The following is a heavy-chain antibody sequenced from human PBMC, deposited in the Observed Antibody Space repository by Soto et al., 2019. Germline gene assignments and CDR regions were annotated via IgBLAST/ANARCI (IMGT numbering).Heavy chain of an antibody. Sequence: GGSLRLSCAASGFTVSGMFMNWVRQAPGKGLEWVSVIYPAGPTYYADSVKGRFTISRDNSKNTLFLQLNNLRAEDTAVYYCARDADSSGLHYWGQGILVTVSS. CDR1: GFTVSGMF. CDR2: IYPAGPT. V-gene: IGHV3-53*01. J-gene: IGHJ4*02. CDR3: ARDADSSGLHY. D-gene: IGHD6-19*01.